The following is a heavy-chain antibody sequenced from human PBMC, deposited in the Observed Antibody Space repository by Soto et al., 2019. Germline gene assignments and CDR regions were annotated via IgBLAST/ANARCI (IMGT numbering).Heavy chain of an antibody. CDR1: GFSLSTRGVG. D-gene: IGHD5-12*01. V-gene: IGHV2-5*02. CDR2: IFWDDDK. CDR3: AHRSRGYAYYFDQ. Sequence: QITLKESGPTLAKPTQTLTLTCSFSGFSLSTRGVGVGWIRQPPGKALEWLALIFWDDDKWYSPSLRSRLTITEDTSKNQVVIIMTNMDPVDTATYYCAHRSRGYAYYFDQWGQGTLVTVS. J-gene: IGHJ4*02.